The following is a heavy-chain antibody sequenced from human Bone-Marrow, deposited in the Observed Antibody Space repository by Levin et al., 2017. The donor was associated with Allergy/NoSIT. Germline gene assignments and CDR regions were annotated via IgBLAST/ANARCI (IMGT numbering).Heavy chain of an antibody. CDR2: GYNGGST. CDR1: GDSISTSSQY. V-gene: IGHV4-39*07. CDR3: ARVVPYSSSWYDVFDI. J-gene: IGHJ3*02. D-gene: IGHD6-13*01. Sequence: SETLSLTCTVSGDSISTSSQYWGWIRQPPGKGLEWIGTGYNGGSTYYNPSLKSRMTISVDKSKNQFSLKLKSVTAADTAMYYCARVVPYSSSWYDVFDIWGQGTMVTVSS.